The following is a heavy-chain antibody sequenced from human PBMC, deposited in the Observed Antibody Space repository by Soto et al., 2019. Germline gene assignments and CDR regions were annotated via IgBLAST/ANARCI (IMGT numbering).Heavy chain of an antibody. CDR1: GFTFSSYS. CDR3: ARDGGSWDGPSDY. D-gene: IGHD6-13*01. Sequence: PGGSLRLSCAASGFTFSSYSMNWVRQAPGKGLEWVSSISSSSSYIYYADSVKGRFTISRDNAKNSLYLQMNSLRAEDTAVYYCARDGGSWDGPSDYWGQGTLVTVSS. J-gene: IGHJ4*02. V-gene: IGHV3-21*01. CDR2: ISSSSSYI.